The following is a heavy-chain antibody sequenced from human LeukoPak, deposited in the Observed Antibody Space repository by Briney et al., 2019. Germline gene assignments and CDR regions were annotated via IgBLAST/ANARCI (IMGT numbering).Heavy chain of an antibody. D-gene: IGHD6-13*01. CDR3: ARGPQQLVFDY. Sequence: GASVTVSCKASGYTFTGYFMHWVGQAPGQGLEWMGWIYTNSGGTNYAHKFQGWVTMTRDTSISTAYMELSRLRSDDTAVYYCARGPQQLVFDYWGQGTLVTVSS. CDR1: GYTFTGYF. V-gene: IGHV1-2*04. J-gene: IGHJ4*02. CDR2: IYTNSGGT.